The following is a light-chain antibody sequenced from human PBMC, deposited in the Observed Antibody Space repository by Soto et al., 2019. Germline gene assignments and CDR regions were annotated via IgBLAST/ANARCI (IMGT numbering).Light chain of an antibody. CDR2: GVS. CDR1: QSIRSSY. J-gene: IGKJ1*01. Sequence: EIVLTQSPGTLSLSPGERATLSCRASQSIRSSYLAWYQQKPGQTPRLLIYGVSTRATGIPDRFSGSGSGTAFTLTISRLETEDFAVDYCQQYGSSIRTFGQGTKVE. CDR3: QQYGSSIRT. V-gene: IGKV3-20*01.